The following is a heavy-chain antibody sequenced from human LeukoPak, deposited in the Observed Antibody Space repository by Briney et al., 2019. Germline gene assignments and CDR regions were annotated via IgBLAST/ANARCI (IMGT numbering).Heavy chain of an antibody. Sequence: SETLSLTCAVYGGSFSGYYWGWIRQPPGKGLEWIGEINHSGSTNYNPSLKSRVTISVDTSKNQFSLKLSSVTAADTAVYYCAREGPGGYSYGMDVWGQGTTVTVSS. CDR3: AREGPGGYSYGMDV. CDR2: INHSGST. J-gene: IGHJ6*02. D-gene: IGHD5-18*01. CDR1: GGSFSGYY. V-gene: IGHV4-34*01.